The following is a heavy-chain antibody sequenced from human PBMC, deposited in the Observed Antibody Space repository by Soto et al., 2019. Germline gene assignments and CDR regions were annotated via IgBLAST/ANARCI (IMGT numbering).Heavy chain of an antibody. J-gene: IGHJ4*02. CDR2: IIPIFGTA. V-gene: IGHV1-69*01. Sequence: QVQLVQSGAEVKKPGSSVKVSCKASGGTFSSYSINWVRQAPGQGLEWMGAIIPIFGTANYEQKFQGRVTITADESTSTAYMELSSLRSEDTAVYYCARAGGRHSGGIDYWGQGTLVSVS. CDR3: ARAGGRHSGGIDY. CDR1: GGTFSSYS. D-gene: IGHD1-26*01.